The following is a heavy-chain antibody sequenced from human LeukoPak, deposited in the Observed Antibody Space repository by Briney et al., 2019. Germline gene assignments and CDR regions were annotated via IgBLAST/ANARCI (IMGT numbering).Heavy chain of an antibody. Sequence: ASVKVSCKVSGYTLTELSMHWARQAPGKGLEWMGGFDPEDGETIYAQKFQGRVTMTEDTSTDTAYMELSSLRSEDTAVYYCATDYYYDSSGYSPFDYWGQGTLVTVSS. CDR3: ATDYYYDSSGYSPFDY. CDR1: GYTLTELS. D-gene: IGHD3-22*01. V-gene: IGHV1-24*01. J-gene: IGHJ4*02. CDR2: FDPEDGET.